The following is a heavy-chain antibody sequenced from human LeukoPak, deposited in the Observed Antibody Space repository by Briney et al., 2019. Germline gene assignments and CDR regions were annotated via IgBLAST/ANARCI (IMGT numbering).Heavy chain of an antibody. Sequence: GGTLRLSCAASGFTFSSYGMSWVRQAPGKGLEWVSAISGSGGSTYYADSVKGRFTISRDNSKSTLYLQMISLTVEDTAIYYCAKATGNLRNWGQGTLVTVSS. CDR3: AKATGNLRN. CDR2: ISGSGGST. V-gene: IGHV3-23*01. D-gene: IGHD1-1*01. J-gene: IGHJ4*02. CDR1: GFTFSSYG.